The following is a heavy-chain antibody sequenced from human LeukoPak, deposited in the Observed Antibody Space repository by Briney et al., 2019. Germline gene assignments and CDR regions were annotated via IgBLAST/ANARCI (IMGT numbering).Heavy chain of an antibody. CDR1: GFTFSTYA. J-gene: IGHJ4*02. D-gene: IGHD3-16*01. CDR3: ARDRGNYGDS. Sequence: PGGSLRLSCAASGFTFSTYAVHWVRQAPGKGLEWVAVISYDGSNKYYTDSVKGRFTISRDNAKNSLYLQMNSLRAEDTAVYYCARDRGNYGDSWGQGTLVTVSS. CDR2: ISYDGSNK. V-gene: IGHV3-30-3*01.